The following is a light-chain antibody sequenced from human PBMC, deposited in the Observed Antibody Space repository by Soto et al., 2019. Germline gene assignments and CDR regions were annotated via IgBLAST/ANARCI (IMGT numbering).Light chain of an antibody. J-gene: IGKJ1*01. V-gene: IGKV3-20*01. CDR1: QSVSSNY. CDR2: GAS. Sequence: EIVLTQSPGTLSLSPGERATLSCRASQSVSSNYLAWYQQKPGQAPRPLIYGASSRATGIPDRFSGSGAGTDFTLTISRLDSEDFAVYYCQQYCSSPWTFGQGTKVEIK. CDR3: QQYCSSPWT.